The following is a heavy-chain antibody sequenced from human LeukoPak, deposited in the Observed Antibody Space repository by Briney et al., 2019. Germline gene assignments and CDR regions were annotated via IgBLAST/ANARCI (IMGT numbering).Heavy chain of an antibody. CDR3: AKCVYSNIYYWFDP. CDR1: GSTFEDYG. J-gene: IGHJ5*02. D-gene: IGHD6-13*01. Sequence: PGGSLRLSCAASGSTFEDYGMHWVRQAPGKGLEWVSLITGNGVSTYYADSVKGRFTISRDNSKNSLYLQMNSLRTEDTALYYCAKCVYSNIYYWFDPWGQGTLVSVSS. V-gene: IGHV3-43*02. CDR2: ITGNGVST.